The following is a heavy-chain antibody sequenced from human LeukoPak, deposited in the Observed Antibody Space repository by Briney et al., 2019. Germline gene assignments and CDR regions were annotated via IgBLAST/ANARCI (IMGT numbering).Heavy chain of an antibody. CDR1: GFTFSSYE. V-gene: IGHV3-48*03. CDR3: ARWHGYKGKLTFDY. J-gene: IGHJ4*02. D-gene: IGHD2-2*02. CDR2: ISSSGSTI. Sequence: GGSLRLSCAASGFTFSSYEMNWVRQAPGKGLEWVSYISSSGSTIYYADSVKGRFTISRDNAKNSLYLQMNSLRAEDTAVYYCARWHGYKGKLTFDYWGQGTLVTVSS.